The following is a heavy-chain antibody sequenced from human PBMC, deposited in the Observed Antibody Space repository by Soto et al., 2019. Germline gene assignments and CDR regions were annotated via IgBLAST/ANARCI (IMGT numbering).Heavy chain of an antibody. D-gene: IGHD3-9*01. CDR3: ATHNLIGYSSGMDV. V-gene: IGHV5-51*01. Sequence: GESLKISCKGSGYTFTNHWIGWVRQMPGKGLEWMGFIYPGDSDTRYSPSFQGQVTFSADKSISTAYLQWSSLNASDTAIYYCATHNLIGYSSGMDVWGQGTTVTVSS. J-gene: IGHJ6*02. CDR1: GYTFTNHW. CDR2: IYPGDSDT.